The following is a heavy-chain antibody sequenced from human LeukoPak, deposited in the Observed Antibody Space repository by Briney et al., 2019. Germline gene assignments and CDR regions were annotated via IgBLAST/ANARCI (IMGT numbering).Heavy chain of an antibody. J-gene: IGHJ4*02. D-gene: IGHD6-19*01. V-gene: IGHV4-59*01. CDR1: GGSISSYY. CDR3: ARLGVAGTRGGGY. CDR2: IYYSGST. Sequence: PSETLSLTCTVSGGSISSYYWSWIRQPPGKGLEWIGYIYYSGSTNYNPSLKSRVTISVDTSKNQFSLKLSSVTAADTAVYYCARLGVAGTRGGGYWGQGTLVTVSS.